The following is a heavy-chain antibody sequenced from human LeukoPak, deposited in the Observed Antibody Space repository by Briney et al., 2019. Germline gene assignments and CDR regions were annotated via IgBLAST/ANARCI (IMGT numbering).Heavy chain of an antibody. V-gene: IGHV3-23*01. CDR3: AKGFGFSSSSRTFDY. D-gene: IGHD6-13*01. CDR1: GFTFGSYA. CDR2: ISGSGGRT. J-gene: IGHJ4*02. Sequence: GGSLRLSCAASGFTFGSYAMTWVRQAPGKGLEWVSAISGSGGRTYSADSVKGRFTISRDNSKNTVYLQMNSLRAEDMAIYYCAKGFGFSSSSRTFDYWGQGALVTVSS.